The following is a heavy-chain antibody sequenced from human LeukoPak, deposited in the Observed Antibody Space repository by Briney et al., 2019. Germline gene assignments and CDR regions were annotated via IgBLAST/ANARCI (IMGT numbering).Heavy chain of an antibody. Sequence: PGGSLRLSCAASGFTFSSYSMNRVRRAPGKGLEWVSYISSSSSTIYYADSVKGRFTISRDNAKNSLYLQMNSLRAEDTAVYYCARTYDSSGYAFDIWGQGTMVTVSS. CDR2: ISSSSSTI. CDR1: GFTFSSYS. J-gene: IGHJ3*02. D-gene: IGHD3-22*01. V-gene: IGHV3-48*01. CDR3: ARTYDSSGYAFDI.